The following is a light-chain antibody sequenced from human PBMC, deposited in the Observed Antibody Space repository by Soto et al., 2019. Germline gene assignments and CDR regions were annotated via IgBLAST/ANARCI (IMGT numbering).Light chain of an antibody. CDR2: GAS. V-gene: IGKV3-15*01. CDR3: QHYNNWPRT. Sequence: EIVMTQSPATLSVSPGERATLSCRASQSVSSNLAGYQQKPGQAPRLLIYGASTRATGIPARFSGSGSGKEFTLTINSLQSEDFAGYYCQHYNNWPRTFGQGTKVEIK. CDR1: QSVSSN. J-gene: IGKJ1*01.